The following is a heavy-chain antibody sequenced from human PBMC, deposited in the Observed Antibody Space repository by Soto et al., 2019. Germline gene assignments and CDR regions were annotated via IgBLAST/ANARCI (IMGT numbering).Heavy chain of an antibody. CDR3: ARDIYFRIRGFDP. D-gene: IGHD3-10*02. CDR1: GFTFTSST. V-gene: IGHV1-18*01. J-gene: IGHJ5*02. CDR2: ISAYNGNT. Sequence: ASVKVSCKSSGFTFTSSTMQWVRQAPGQGLEWMGWISAYNGNTNYAQKLQGRVTMTTDTSTSTAYMELRSLRSDDTAVYYCARDIYFRIRGFDPWGQGTLVTVSS.